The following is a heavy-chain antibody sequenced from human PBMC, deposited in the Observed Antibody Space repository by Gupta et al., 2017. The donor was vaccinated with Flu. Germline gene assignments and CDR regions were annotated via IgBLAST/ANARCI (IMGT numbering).Heavy chain of an antibody. D-gene: IGHD6-13*01. V-gene: IGHV3-23*01. J-gene: IGHJ4*02. CDR3: AKDRSGNPAIDY. CDR1: GLTFSDYA. CDR2: VGAGGDRT. Sequence: EVQLLESGGALVQPGGSLRLPCAASGLTFSDYAMNWVRQAPGKGLEWVSTVGAGGDRTYYADSVMGRFTISRDNAKNTVYLQMNSLRGDDTAVYYCAKDRSGNPAIDYCGQGTLVTVSA.